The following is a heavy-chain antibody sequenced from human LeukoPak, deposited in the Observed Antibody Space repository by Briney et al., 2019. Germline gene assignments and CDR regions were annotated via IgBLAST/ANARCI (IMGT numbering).Heavy chain of an antibody. J-gene: IGHJ3*02. V-gene: IGHV4-30-2*01. D-gene: IGHD6-19*01. CDR3: ARGLVPRAFDI. CDR2: IYHSGST. Sequence: PSQTLSLTCAVSGGSISSGGYSWSWIRQPPGKGLEWIGYIYHSGSTYYNPSLKSRVTISVDRSKNQFSLRLSSVTAADTAVYYCARGLVPRAFDIWGQGTMGTVSS. CDR1: GGSISSGGYS.